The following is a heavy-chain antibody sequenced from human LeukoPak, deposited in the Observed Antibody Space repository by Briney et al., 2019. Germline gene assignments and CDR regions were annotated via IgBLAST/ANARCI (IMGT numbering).Heavy chain of an antibody. V-gene: IGHV4-39*01. CDR2: IYYSGST. CDR3: ARHDGPRVYSEFDP. Sequence: KPSETLSLTCTVSGGSIGSSSDYWGWIRQPPGKGLEWIGSIYYSGSTYNNPSLKSRVTISVDTSKNQFSLKLSSVTAADTAVYYCARHDGPRVYSEFDPWGQGTLVTVSS. J-gene: IGHJ5*02. D-gene: IGHD6-13*01. CDR1: GGSIGSSSDY.